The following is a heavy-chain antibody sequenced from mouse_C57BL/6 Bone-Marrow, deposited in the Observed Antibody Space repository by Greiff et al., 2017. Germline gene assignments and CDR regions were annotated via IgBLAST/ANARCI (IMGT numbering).Heavy chain of an antibody. V-gene: IGHV1-7*01. D-gene: IGHD1-1*01. CDR2: INPSSGYT. Sequence: QVQLQQSGAELAKPGASVQLSCKASGYTFTSYWMHWVNQRPGKGLEWIGYINPSSGYTKSNQKFKDKATLTADKASSKAYMQLISLTYEDSAFYSCSSLITTVVAPYAMDYWGQGTSVTVSS. CDR3: SSLITTVVAPYAMDY. J-gene: IGHJ4*01. CDR1: GYTFTSYW.